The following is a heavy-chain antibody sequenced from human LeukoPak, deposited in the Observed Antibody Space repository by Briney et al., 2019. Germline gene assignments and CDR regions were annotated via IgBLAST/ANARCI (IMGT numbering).Heavy chain of an antibody. V-gene: IGHV3-48*04. CDR2: ISSGGTTI. Sequence: GGSLRLSCAASAFTFSTSSMNWVRQAPGKGLEWVSYISSGGTTIYYADSVKGRFTISRDNAKNSLYLQMNSLRAEDTAVYYCASADGWFGAHENYYYYGMDVWGQGTAVTVSS. CDR1: AFTFSTSS. D-gene: IGHD3-10*01. J-gene: IGHJ6*02. CDR3: ASADGWFGAHENYYYYGMDV.